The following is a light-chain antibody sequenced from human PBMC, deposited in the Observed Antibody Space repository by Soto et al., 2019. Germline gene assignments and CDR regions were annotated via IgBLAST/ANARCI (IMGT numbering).Light chain of an antibody. Sequence: EIVLTQSPGTLSLSPGERVTLSCRASQTVSTTYVAWYQQKPGQAPRLLISGASSRATGIPDRFSGSGSGTDFALTITRLEPEDFAFYYCQQYVSSPWAFGQGTKVDIK. J-gene: IGKJ1*01. CDR3: QQYVSSPWA. CDR2: GAS. V-gene: IGKV3-20*01. CDR1: QTVSTTY.